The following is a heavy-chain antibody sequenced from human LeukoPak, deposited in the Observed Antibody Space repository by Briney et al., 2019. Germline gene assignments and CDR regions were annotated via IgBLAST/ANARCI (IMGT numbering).Heavy chain of an antibody. Sequence: PSETLSLTCTVSGGSISSYYWSWIRQPPGKGLEWIGYFDYSGSTNYNPSLKSRVTISVDTSKNQFSLKLSSVTAADTAVYYCAKDRTVVVITNWFDPWGQGTLVTVSS. CDR3: AKDRTVVVITNWFDP. V-gene: IGHV4-59*01. CDR2: FDYSGST. J-gene: IGHJ5*02. D-gene: IGHD3-22*01. CDR1: GGSISSYY.